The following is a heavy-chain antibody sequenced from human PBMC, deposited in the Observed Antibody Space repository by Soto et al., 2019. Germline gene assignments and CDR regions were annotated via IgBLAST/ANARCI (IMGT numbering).Heavy chain of an antibody. CDR3: ARRKSLDV. Sequence: WTWVRQRPGKGLEWIGFVHDRETADYNPSLKSRVSISVDTFKNKFSLRLSSVTAADSGVYYCARRKSLDVWGQRITVIVSS. J-gene: IGHJ6*02. D-gene: IGHD3-10*01. V-gene: IGHV4-31*02. CDR2: VHDRETA.